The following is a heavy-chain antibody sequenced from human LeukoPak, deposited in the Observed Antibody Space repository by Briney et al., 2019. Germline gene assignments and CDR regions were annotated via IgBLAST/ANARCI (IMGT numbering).Heavy chain of an antibody. Sequence: GGSLRLSCAASGFSFTTYWMGWVRQAPGKGLEWVAFIRYDGTNKYYADSMRGRSTISRDNSKNTLYLQMNSLRAEDTAVYYCAKDYYGSGSPIDYWGQGTLVTVSS. CDR1: GFSFTTYW. D-gene: IGHD3-10*01. V-gene: IGHV3-30*02. J-gene: IGHJ4*02. CDR2: IRYDGTNK. CDR3: AKDYYGSGSPIDY.